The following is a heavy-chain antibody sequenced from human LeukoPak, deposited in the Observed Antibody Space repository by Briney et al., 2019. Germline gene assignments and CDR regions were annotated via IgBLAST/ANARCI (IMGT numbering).Heavy chain of an antibody. J-gene: IGHJ6*02. D-gene: IGHD6-19*01. Sequence: PGGSLRLSCAASGFTFNAYAMSWVRQAPGKGLEWVSSISSSSSYIYYADSVKGRFTISRDNAKNSLYLQMNSLRAEDTAVYYCARAAAQQWLVHYYYYGMDVWGQGTTVTVSS. V-gene: IGHV3-21*03. CDR3: ARAAAQQWLVHYYYYGMDV. CDR2: ISSSSSYI. CDR1: GFTFNAYA.